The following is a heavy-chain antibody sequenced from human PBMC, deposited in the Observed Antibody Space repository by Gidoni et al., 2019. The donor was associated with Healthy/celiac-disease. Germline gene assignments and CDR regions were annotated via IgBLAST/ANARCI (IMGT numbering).Heavy chain of an antibody. J-gene: IGHJ2*01. Sequence: EVQLVESGGGLVQPGGSLSLSCAASGFTFSSYSMNWVRQAPGKGLEWVSFISSSSSTIYYAYSVKGRFTISRDNAKNSLYLQMNSLRDEDTAVYYCGGGAVALGYFDLWGRGTLVTVSS. CDR3: GGGAVALGYFDL. CDR1: GFTFSSYS. CDR2: ISSSSSTI. V-gene: IGHV3-48*02. D-gene: IGHD6-19*01.